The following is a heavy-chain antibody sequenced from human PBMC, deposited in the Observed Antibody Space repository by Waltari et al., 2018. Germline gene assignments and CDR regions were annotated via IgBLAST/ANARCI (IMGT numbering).Heavy chain of an antibody. V-gene: IGHV1-69*01. Sequence: QVQLVQSGAEVKKPGSSVKVSCKASGGTFSSYAISWVRQAPGQGLGWMGGIIPIFGTANYAQKFQGRVTITADESTSTAYMELSSLRSEDTAVYYCARDSSGYYYDSSGYYHYFDYWGQGTLVTVSS. CDR1: GGTFSSYA. CDR3: ARDSSGYYYDSSGYYHYFDY. J-gene: IGHJ4*02. CDR2: IIPIFGTA. D-gene: IGHD3-22*01.